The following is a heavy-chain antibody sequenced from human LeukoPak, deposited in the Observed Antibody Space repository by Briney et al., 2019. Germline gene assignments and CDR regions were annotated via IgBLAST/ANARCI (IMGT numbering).Heavy chain of an antibody. CDR2: INQDGSEK. CDR3: ASNDYVDYFDY. V-gene: IGHV3-7*01. CDR1: GFTFSSYW. Sequence: GGSLRLSCAASGFTFSSYWMSWVRQAPGKGLEWVANINQDGSEKYYVDSVKGRFTISRDNAKNSLYLQMNSLRAEDTAVYYCASNDYVDYFDYWGQGTLVTVSS. D-gene: IGHD4-17*01. J-gene: IGHJ4*02.